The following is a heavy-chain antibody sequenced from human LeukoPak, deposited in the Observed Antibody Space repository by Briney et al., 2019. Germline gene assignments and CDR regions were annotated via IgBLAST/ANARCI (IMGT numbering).Heavy chain of an antibody. J-gene: IGHJ5*02. Sequence: EASVKVSCKASGYTFTSYDINWVRQATGQGLEWMGWMNPNSGNTGYAQKFQGRVTITRNTSISTAYMELSSLRPEDTAVYYCARAQVVPAAIGEFGPWGQGTLVTVSS. CDR2: MNPNSGNT. CDR3: ARAQVVPAAIGEFGP. V-gene: IGHV1-8*01. CDR1: GYTFTSYD. D-gene: IGHD2-2*02.